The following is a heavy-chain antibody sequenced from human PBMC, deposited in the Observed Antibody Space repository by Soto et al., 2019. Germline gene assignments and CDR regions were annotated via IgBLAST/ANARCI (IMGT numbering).Heavy chain of an antibody. V-gene: IGHV4-30-4*01. Sequence: SETLFLTCSVSGDSISNLDYFWAWIRQPPGQALEYIGYIYKSATTYYNPSFESRVAISVDTSKSQFSLNVTSVTAADTAVYFCARGRYCLTGRCFPNWFDSWGQGALVTVSS. J-gene: IGHJ5*01. CDR3: ARGRYCLTGRCFPNWFDS. CDR2: IYKSATT. CDR1: GDSISNLDYF. D-gene: IGHD7-27*01.